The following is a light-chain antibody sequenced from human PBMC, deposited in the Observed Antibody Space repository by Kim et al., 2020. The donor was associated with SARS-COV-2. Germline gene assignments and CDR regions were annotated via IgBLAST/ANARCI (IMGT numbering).Light chain of an antibody. V-gene: IGKV3-15*01. Sequence: EIVMTQFPATLSVSLGERATLSCRASQSVSDNLAWYQQKPGQAPRLLIYGASTRATGIPARFSGSGSGTAFTLTISSLQSEDSAVYYCQQYDDWPPWTFGQGTKVDIK. J-gene: IGKJ1*01. CDR1: QSVSDN. CDR2: GAS. CDR3: QQYDDWPPWT.